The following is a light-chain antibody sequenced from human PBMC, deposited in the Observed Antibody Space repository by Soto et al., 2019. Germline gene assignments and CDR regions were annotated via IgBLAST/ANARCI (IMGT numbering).Light chain of an antibody. J-gene: IGKJ1*01. Sequence: DIQMTQSPSTLSASVGDRVTITCRASQSISSWVAWYQQKPGKATKLLIYDASSVESGVPSRFSGSGSGTEFTLTISSLQPEDFATDYCQQYGTFGQGTKVEIK. CDR2: DAS. V-gene: IGKV1-5*01. CDR3: QQYGT. CDR1: QSISSW.